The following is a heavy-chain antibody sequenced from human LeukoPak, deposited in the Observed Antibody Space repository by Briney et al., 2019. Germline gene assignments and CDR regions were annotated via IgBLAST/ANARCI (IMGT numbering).Heavy chain of an antibody. CDR3: ATKAAADS. CDR2: ISYDGSNK. D-gene: IGHD6-13*01. Sequence: PGGSLRLSCAASGFTFSSYAMHWVRQAPGKGLEWVAVISYDGSNKYYADSVKGRFTISRDNSKNTLYLQMNSLRAEDTAVYYCATKAAADSWGQGTLVTVSS. CDR1: GFTFSSYA. V-gene: IGHV3-30*04. J-gene: IGHJ4*02.